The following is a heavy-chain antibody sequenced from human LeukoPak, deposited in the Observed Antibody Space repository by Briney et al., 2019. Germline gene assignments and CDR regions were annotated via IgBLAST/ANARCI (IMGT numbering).Heavy chain of an antibody. D-gene: IGHD2-15*01. CDR3: ARETYCSGGSCYSDFDY. V-gene: IGHV1-3*01. J-gene: IGHJ4*02. Sequence: APVKVSCKASGYTFTSYAMHWVRQAPGQRLEWMGWINAGNGNTKYSQKFQGRVTITRDTSASTAYMELSSLRSEDTAVYYCARETYCSGGSCYSDFDYWGQGTLVTVSS. CDR1: GYTFTSYA. CDR2: INAGNGNT.